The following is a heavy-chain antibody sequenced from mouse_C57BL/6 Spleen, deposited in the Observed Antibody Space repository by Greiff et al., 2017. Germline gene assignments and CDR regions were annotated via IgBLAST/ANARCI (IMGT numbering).Heavy chain of an antibody. CDR3: AGAWLTGSGAMDY. V-gene: IGHV1-50*01. D-gene: IGHD4-1*01. CDR1: GYTFTSYW. Sequence: QVQLQQPGAELVKPGASVKLSCKASGYTFTSYWMQWVKQRPGQGLEWIGEIDPSDSYTNYNQKFKGKATLTVDTSSSTAYMQPSSLTSEDSAVYYCAGAWLTGSGAMDYWGQGTSVTVSA. J-gene: IGHJ4*01. CDR2: IDPSDSYT.